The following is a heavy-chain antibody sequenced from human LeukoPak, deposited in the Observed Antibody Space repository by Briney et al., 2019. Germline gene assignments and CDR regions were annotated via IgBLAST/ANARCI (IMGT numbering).Heavy chain of an antibody. CDR2: MNPNSGNT. CDR3: ARAPLRSRLLIGY. D-gene: IGHD2-15*01. J-gene: IGHJ4*02. CDR1: GYTFTSYD. Sequence: ASEKVSCKASGYTFTSYDINWVRQATGQGLEWMGWMNPNSGNTGYAQKFQGRVTMTRNTSISTAYMELSSLRSEDTAVYYCARAPLRSRLLIGYWGEGTLVTVSS. V-gene: IGHV1-8*01.